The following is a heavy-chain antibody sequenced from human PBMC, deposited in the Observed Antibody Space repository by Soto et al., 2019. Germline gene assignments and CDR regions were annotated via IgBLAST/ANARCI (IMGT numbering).Heavy chain of an antibody. CDR2: ISFDGGNK. CDR1: GFSFSFASHA. J-gene: IGHJ4*02. Sequence: QVQLVESGGGVVQPGRSLRLSCVASGFSFSFASHALNWVRQAPGKGLEWVAVISFDGGNKFYADSVKGRFTISRDNTKNTRYLEMSSLRPDDTAVYNCAQRAAAAGAYLASWGQGTLFSASS. D-gene: IGHD6-13*01. CDR3: AQRAAAAGAYLAS. V-gene: IGHV3-30-3*01.